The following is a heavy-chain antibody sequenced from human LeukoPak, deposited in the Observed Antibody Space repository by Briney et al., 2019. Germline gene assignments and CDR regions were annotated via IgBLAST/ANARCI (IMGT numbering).Heavy chain of an antibody. J-gene: IGHJ5*02. V-gene: IGHV3-21*01. CDR1: GFTFSSYS. D-gene: IGHD3-9*01. Sequence: PGGSLRLSCAASGFTFSSYSMNWVRQAPGKGLEWVSSISSSSSYIYYADSVKGRFTISRDNAKNSLYLQMNSLRAEDTAVYYCARDPLLHYDILTGYPLSLGFDPWGQGTLVTVSS. CDR3: ARDPLLHYDILTGYPLSLGFDP. CDR2: ISSSSSYI.